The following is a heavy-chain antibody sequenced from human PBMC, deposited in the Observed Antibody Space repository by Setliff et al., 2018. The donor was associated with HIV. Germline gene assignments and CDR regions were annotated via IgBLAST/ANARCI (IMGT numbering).Heavy chain of an antibody. V-gene: IGHV4-34*01. Sequence: SETLSLTCAVYGESFSGYYWSWIRQPAGKGLEWLGEINHSGRAKYNPSLKSRASISADTSKNQFSLKLRYVTAADTALYYCASLYTSGWYHPFDYWGQGTLVTVSS. CDR1: GESFSGYY. CDR3: ASLYTSGWYHPFDY. CDR2: INHSGRA. D-gene: IGHD6-19*01. J-gene: IGHJ4*02.